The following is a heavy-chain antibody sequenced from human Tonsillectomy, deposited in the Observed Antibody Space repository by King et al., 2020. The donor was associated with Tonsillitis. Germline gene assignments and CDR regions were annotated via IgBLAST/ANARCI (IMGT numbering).Heavy chain of an antibody. J-gene: IGHJ3*02. D-gene: IGHD3-10*01. Sequence: QLEQSGAEVKKPGASVKVSCKVSGYTLTELSMHWVRQAPGKGLEWMGGFDPEDGETIYAQKLQGRVTMTEDTSTDTAYMELSSLRSEDTAVYYCATDLRPYGSGHDAFDIWGQGTMVTVSS. CDR2: FDPEDGET. CDR1: GYTLTELS. CDR3: ATDLRPYGSGHDAFDI. V-gene: IGHV1-24*01.